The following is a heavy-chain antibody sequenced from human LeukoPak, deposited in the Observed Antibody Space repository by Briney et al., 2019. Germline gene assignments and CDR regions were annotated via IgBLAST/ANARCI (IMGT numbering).Heavy chain of an antibody. CDR3: ARGHNLWLPLSLGFDWLH. D-gene: IGHD3-9*01. CDR1: GYTFTSYD. Sequence: ASVKVSCKASGYTFTSYDINWVRQATGQGLEWMGWMNPNSGNTGYAQKFQGRVTMTRNTSISTAYMELSSLRSEDTAVYYCARGHNLWLPLSLGFDWLHWGQGTLVTVSS. J-gene: IGHJ4*02. CDR2: MNPNSGNT. V-gene: IGHV1-8*01.